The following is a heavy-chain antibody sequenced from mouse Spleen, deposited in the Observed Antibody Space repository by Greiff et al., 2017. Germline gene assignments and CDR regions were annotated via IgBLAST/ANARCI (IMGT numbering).Heavy chain of an antibody. D-gene: IGHD2-4*01. V-gene: IGHV1-69*01. CDR3: AKRVWYDYDGYAMDY. J-gene: IGHJ4*01. CDR1: GYTFTSYW. CDR2: IDPSDSYT. Sequence: VQLQQPGAELVMPGASVKLSCKASGYTFTSYWMHWVKQRPGQGLEWIGEIDPSDSYTNYNQKFKGKATLTVDKSSSTAYMQLSSLTSEDSAVYYCAKRVWYDYDGYAMDYWGQGTSVTVSS.